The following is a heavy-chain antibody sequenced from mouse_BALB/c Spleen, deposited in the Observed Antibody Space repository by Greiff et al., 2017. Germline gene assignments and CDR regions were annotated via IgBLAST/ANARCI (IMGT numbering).Heavy chain of an antibody. V-gene: IGHV5-6-4*01. CDR3: TGVYGSEFRGHYYAMDY. J-gene: IGHJ4*01. Sequence: EVQLVESGGGLVKPGGSLKLSCAASGFTFSSYTMSWVRQTPEKRLEWVATISSGGSYTYYPDSVKGRFTISRDNAKNTLYLQMSSLKSEDTAMYYCTGVYGSEFRGHYYAMDYWGQGTSVTVSS. CDR1: GFTFSSYT. D-gene: IGHD1-1*01. CDR2: ISSGGSYT.